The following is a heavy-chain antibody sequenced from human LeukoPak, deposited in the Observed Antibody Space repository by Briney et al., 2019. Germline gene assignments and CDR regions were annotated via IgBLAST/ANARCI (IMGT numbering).Heavy chain of an antibody. D-gene: IGHD3-16*01. V-gene: IGHV4-59*01. Sequence: SETLSLTCTVSGGSISSYYWSWIRQPPGKAPEWIGYFYYSGSTNYNPSLKSRVTMSVDTSENQFSLKLRSVTAADTAIYYCARHTTHGDYNPNDYWGQGTLVTVSS. CDR3: ARHTTHGDYNPNDY. J-gene: IGHJ4*02. CDR1: GGSISSYY. CDR2: FYYSGST.